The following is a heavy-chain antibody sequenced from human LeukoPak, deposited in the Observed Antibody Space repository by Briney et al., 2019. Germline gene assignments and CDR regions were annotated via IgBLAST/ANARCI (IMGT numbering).Heavy chain of an antibody. V-gene: IGHV3-30-3*01. CDR1: GFTFSSYA. CDR3: ARDSYGMDV. CDR2: ISYDGSNE. J-gene: IGHJ6*02. Sequence: GGSLILSCAASGFTFSSYAMHWVRQAPGKGLEWVAFISYDGSNEYYADSVKGRFTISRDNSKNTLHLQMNSLRAEDTAVYYCARDSYGMDVWGQGSTVTVSS.